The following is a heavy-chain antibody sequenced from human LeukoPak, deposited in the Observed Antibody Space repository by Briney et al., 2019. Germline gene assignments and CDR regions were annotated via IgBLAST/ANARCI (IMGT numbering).Heavy chain of an antibody. CDR2: IKQDGSEK. CDR1: GFTFSSYE. Sequence: GGSLRLSCAASGFTFSSYEMNWVRQAPGKGLEWVANIKQDGSEKYYVDSVKGRFTISRDNAKNSLYLQMNSLRAEDTAVYYCARDRYGSGSYSYYYYMDVWGKGTTVTISS. CDR3: ARDRYGSGSYSYYYYMDV. V-gene: IGHV3-7*01. J-gene: IGHJ6*03. D-gene: IGHD3-10*01.